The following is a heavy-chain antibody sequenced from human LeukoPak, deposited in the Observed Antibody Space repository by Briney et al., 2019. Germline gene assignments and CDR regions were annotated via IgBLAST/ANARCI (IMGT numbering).Heavy chain of an antibody. D-gene: IGHD6-13*01. V-gene: IGHV3-33*01. CDR2: IWFDGSNK. CDR1: GFTFSSYG. J-gene: IGHJ3*02. CDR3: ARGKEQQLYAFDI. Sequence: GRSLRLSCAASGFTFSSYGMHWVRQAPGKGLEWVAVIWFDGSNKYYADSVKGRFTISRDNFKNTLYLQMNSLSAEDTAVYYCARGKEQQLYAFDIRGQGTMVTVSS.